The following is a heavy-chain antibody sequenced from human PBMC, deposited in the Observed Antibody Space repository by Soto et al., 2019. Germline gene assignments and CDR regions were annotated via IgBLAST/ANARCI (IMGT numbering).Heavy chain of an antibody. CDR1: GGTSSSYA. CDR3: ASGGTTVNRRFDF. J-gene: IGHJ4*02. Sequence: QVQVVQSGAEVKKPGSSVRVSCKASGGTSSSYAITWMRQAPGQGLEWMGGIIPILDTTDYAQKFQGRVTVTADESTSTVYMELSSVTSEDTAVYYCASGGTTVNRRFDFWGQGTLVTVSS. V-gene: IGHV1-69*01. D-gene: IGHD4-4*01. CDR2: IIPILDTT.